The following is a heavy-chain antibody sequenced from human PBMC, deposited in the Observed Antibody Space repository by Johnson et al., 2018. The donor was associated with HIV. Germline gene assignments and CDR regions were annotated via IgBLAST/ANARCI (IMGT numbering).Heavy chain of an antibody. J-gene: IGHJ3*01. CDR3: TRALQLELPAIDV. CDR1: GFSFSNTW. V-gene: IGHV3-15*01. CDR2: IKSKSDGGTT. D-gene: IGHD1-7*01. Sequence: VQLVESGGSLVKPGGSLRLSCAASGFSFSNTWMSWVRQAPGKGLEWVARIKSKSDGGTTDYAAPVKGRFTISRDDSKNTLYLQMNSLKTEDTAVYYCTRALQLELPAIDVGGQGTMVTVSS.